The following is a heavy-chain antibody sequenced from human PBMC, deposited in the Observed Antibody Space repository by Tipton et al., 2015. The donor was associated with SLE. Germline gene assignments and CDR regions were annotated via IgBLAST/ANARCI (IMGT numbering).Heavy chain of an antibody. Sequence: TLSLTCAVSGGSISSDGYSWSWIRQPPGKGLEWIGYIYHSGSTYYNPSLKSRVTISVDRSKNQFSLKLSSVTAADMAVYYCARDQSSGSAFDYWGQGTLVTVSS. CDR3: ARDQSSGSAFDY. D-gene: IGHD6-19*01. V-gene: IGHV4-30-2*01. CDR1: GGSISSDGYS. J-gene: IGHJ4*02. CDR2: IYHSGST.